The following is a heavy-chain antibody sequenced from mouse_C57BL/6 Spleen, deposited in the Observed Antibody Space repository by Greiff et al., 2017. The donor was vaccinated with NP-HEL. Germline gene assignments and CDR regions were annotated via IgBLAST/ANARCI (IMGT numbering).Heavy chain of an antibody. V-gene: IGHV1-43*01. J-gene: IGHJ4*01. Sequence: EVKLVESGPELVKPGASVKISCKASGYSFTGYYMHWVKQSSEKSLEWIGEINPSTGGTSYNQKFKGKATLTVDKSSSTAYMQLKSLTSEDSAVYYCARGALTIFDYAMDYWGQGTSVTVSS. CDR3: ARGALTIFDYAMDY. CDR2: INPSTGGT. CDR1: GYSFTGYY. D-gene: IGHD2-12*01.